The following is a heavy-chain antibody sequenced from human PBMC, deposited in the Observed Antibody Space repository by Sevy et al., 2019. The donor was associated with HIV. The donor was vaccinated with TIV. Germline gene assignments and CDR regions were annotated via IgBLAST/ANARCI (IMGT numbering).Heavy chain of an antibody. CDR3: AKDHNLWSEGGFLHH. CDR2: ISYDGNNK. Sequence: GGSLRLSCAASGFTFSSYAIHWVRQTPGKGLEWVAVISYDGNNKYYADSVKGRFTVSRYNSKNTLHAQMNSLRDEDTAVYYCAKDHNLWSEGGFLHHWGQGTLVTVSS. J-gene: IGHJ1*01. D-gene: IGHD3-10*01. CDR1: GFTFSSYA. V-gene: IGHV3-30*18.